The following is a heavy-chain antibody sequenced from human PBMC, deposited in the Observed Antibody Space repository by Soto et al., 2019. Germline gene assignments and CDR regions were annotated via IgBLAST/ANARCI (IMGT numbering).Heavy chain of an antibody. V-gene: IGHV1-8*01. CDR3: ARAAVRGYCSSTSCLGVAHFDY. D-gene: IGHD2-2*01. CDR2: MNPNSGNT. J-gene: IGHJ4*02. Sequence: ASVKVSCKASGYTFTSYDINWVRQATGQGLEWMGWMNPNSGNTGYAQKFQGRVTMTRNTSISTAYMELSSLRSEDTAVYYCARAAVRGYCSSTSCLGVAHFDYWGQGTLVTVSS. CDR1: GYTFTSYD.